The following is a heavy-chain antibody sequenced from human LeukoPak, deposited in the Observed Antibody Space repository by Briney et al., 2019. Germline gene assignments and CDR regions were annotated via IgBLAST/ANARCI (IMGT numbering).Heavy chain of an antibody. Sequence: GASVKVSCKASGYTFTSYGISWARQAPGQGLEWMGWISAYNGNTNYAQKLPGRVTMATDTSTSTAYMELRSLRSDDTAVYYCARVRSSGFPDRYWGQGTLVTVSS. V-gene: IGHV1-18*01. CDR3: ARVRSSGFPDRY. D-gene: IGHD2-15*01. J-gene: IGHJ4*02. CDR1: GYTFTSYG. CDR2: ISAYNGNT.